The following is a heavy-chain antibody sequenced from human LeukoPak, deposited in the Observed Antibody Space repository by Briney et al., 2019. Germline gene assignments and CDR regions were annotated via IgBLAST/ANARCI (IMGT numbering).Heavy chain of an antibody. Sequence: SETLSLTCAVYGGSFSGYYWSWIRQPPGKGLEWIGEINHSGSINYNPSLKSRVTISVDKSKNQFSLKLTSVTAADTAVYYCARDYHDSSLDYWGQGTLVTVSS. J-gene: IGHJ4*02. V-gene: IGHV4-34*01. CDR1: GGSFSGYY. CDR2: INHSGSI. D-gene: IGHD3-22*01. CDR3: ARDYHDSSLDY.